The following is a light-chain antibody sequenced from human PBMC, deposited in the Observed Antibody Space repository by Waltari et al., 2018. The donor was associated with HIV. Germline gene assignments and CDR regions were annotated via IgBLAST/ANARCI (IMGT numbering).Light chain of an antibody. J-gene: IGKJ3*01. CDR3: QHRSDWPLFT. V-gene: IGKV3-11*01. Sequence: EVVLTQSPATLSLSPGETATLSCRASESVTKYLAWYQQKRGQAHRLLIYDASNRAADIPTRFSGSGSGTDFTLTISSLEPEDFGIYYCQHRSDWPLFTFGPGTTVDIK. CDR1: ESVTKY. CDR2: DAS.